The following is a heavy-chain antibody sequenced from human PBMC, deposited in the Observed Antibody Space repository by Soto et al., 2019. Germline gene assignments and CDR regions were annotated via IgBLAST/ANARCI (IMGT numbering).Heavy chain of an antibody. CDR1: GFTFSSYA. V-gene: IGHV3-66*01. Sequence: GGSLRLSCAASGFTFSSYAMSWVRQAPGKGLEWVSVIYSGGSTYYADSVKGRFTISRDNSKNTLYLQMNSLRAEDTAVYYCARGEYSGYDLDYWGQGTLVTVSS. D-gene: IGHD5-12*01. CDR2: IYSGGST. J-gene: IGHJ4*02. CDR3: ARGEYSGYDLDY.